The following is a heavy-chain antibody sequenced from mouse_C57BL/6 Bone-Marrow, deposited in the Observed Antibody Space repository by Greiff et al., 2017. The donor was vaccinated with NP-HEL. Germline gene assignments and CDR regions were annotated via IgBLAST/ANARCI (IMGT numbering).Heavy chain of an antibody. CDR3: AREGVPYYYGSSFAY. CDR1: GYTFTDHT. D-gene: IGHD1-1*01. CDR2: IYPRDGST. V-gene: IGHV1-78*01. Sequence: QVQLQQSDAELVKPGASVKISCKVSGYTFTDHTIHWMKQRPEQGLEWIGYIYPRDGSTKYNEKFKGKATLTADKSSSTAYMQLNSLTSEDSAVYFCAREGVPYYYGSSFAYWGQGTLVTVSA. J-gene: IGHJ3*01.